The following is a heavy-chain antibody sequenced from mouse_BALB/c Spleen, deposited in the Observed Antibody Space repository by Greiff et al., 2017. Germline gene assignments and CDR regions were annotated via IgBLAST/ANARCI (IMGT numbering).Heavy chain of an antibody. Sequence: EVKVVESGGDLVKPGGSLKLSCAASGFTFSSYGMSWVRQTPDKRLEWVATISSGGSYTYYPDSVKGRFTISRDNAKNTLYLQMSSLKSEDTAMYYCAKLGGDYWGQGTTLTVSS. CDR1: GFTFSSYG. CDR2: ISSGGSYT. J-gene: IGHJ2*01. CDR3: AKLGGDY. V-gene: IGHV5-6*01. D-gene: IGHD4-1*01.